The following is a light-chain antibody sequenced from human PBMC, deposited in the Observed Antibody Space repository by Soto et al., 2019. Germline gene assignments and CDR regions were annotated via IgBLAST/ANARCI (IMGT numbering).Light chain of an antibody. CDR1: QSIRSY. CDR2: AAS. CDR3: QQYNNFPFT. V-gene: IGKV1-39*01. Sequence: DIQMTQSPSSLSASVGDRVTITCRASQSIRSYLNWYQQRPGKAPKLLIYAASSLQTGVSSRFSGSGSGTDFTLTISSLQPDDFATYYCQQYNNFPFTFGGGTKVDIK. J-gene: IGKJ4*01.